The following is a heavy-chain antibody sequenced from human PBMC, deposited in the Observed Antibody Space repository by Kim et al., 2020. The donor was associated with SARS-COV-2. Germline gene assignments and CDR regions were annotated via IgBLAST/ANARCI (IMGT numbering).Heavy chain of an antibody. D-gene: IGHD2-2*01. Sequence: GGSLRLSCAASGFTFSSYAMHWVRQAPGKGLEWVAVISYDGSNKYYADSVKGRFTISRDNSKNTLYLQMNSLRAEDTAVYYCARETGSTSWEHVSIPDWGQGTLVTVSS. V-gene: IGHV3-30*04. CDR3: ARETGSTSWEHVSIPD. CDR1: GFTFSSYA. CDR2: ISYDGSNK. J-gene: IGHJ4*02.